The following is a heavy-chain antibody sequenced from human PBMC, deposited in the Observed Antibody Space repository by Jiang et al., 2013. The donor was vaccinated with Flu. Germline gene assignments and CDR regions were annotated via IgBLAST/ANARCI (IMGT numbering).Heavy chain of an antibody. Sequence: SGAEVKKPGASVKVSCKASGYTFTTYGLNWVRQAPGQGLEWMGWISPYNGATKYAQKFQDRVTLTTDTSTSTAYMDLKNLRSDDTAIFYCARDQGQAELHGSQHWGQ. CDR1: GYTFTTYG. D-gene: IGHD1-7*01. CDR2: ISPYNGAT. J-gene: IGHJ1*01. V-gene: IGHV1-18*01. CDR3: ARDQGQAELHGSQH.